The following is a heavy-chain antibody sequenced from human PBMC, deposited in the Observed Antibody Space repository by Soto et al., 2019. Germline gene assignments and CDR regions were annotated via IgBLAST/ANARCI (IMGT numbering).Heavy chain of an antibody. CDR1: GGTFSNYA. CDR2: IIPMFGTT. CDR3: ARLGYCSGRNCY. J-gene: IGHJ4*02. V-gene: IGHV1-69*01. Sequence: QVQLVQSGAVVKKPGSSVKVSCKASGGTFSNYAISWVRQAPGQGREWMGQIIPMFGTTNYAQKLQGRVTMTADESTSTAYMELSSLRSEDTPVYYCARLGYCSGRNCYWGQGTLVTVSS. D-gene: IGHD2-15*01.